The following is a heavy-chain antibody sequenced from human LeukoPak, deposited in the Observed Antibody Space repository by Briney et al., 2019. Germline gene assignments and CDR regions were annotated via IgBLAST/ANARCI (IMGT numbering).Heavy chain of an antibody. V-gene: IGHV4-34*01. Sequence: SETLSLTCAVYGGSFSGYHWSWIRQPPGEGLEWIGEINHSGSTNYNPSLKSRVTISVDTSKNQFSLKLSSVTAADTAVYYCASLGPKDYFDYWGQGTLVTVSS. CDR2: INHSGST. CDR3: ASLGPKDYFDY. J-gene: IGHJ4*02. CDR1: GGSFSGYH.